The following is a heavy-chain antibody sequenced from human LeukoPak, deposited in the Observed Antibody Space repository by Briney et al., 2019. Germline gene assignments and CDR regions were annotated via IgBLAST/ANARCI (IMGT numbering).Heavy chain of an antibody. CDR2: ISAYKGGT. J-gene: IGHJ4*02. CDR3: ARSTADGSGTYYTLVFDY. D-gene: IGHD3-10*01. CDR1: GYTLRSYG. V-gene: IGHV1-18*01. Sequence: ASVKVSCKASGYTLRSYGISWVRQAPGQGLEWMGWISAYKGGTNYAEKFQARVTMTTDTSTSTAYMELRSLRSDDTAVYYCARSTADGSGTYYTLVFDYWGQGTLVTVSS.